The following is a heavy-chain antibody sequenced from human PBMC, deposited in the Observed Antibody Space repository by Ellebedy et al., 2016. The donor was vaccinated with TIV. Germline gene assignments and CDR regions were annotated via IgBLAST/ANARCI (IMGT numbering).Heavy chain of an antibody. CDR2: IIPIFGTA. CDR1: GGTFSSYA. Sequence: AASVKVSCKASGGTFSSYAISWVRQAPGQGLEWMGGIIPIFGTANYAQKFQGRVTITADESTSTAYMELSSLRSEDTAVYYCASPRPVGDYSHPPPHTYYYYYYGMDVWGQGTTVTVSS. V-gene: IGHV1-69*13. CDR3: ASPRPVGDYSHPPPHTYYYYYYGMDV. J-gene: IGHJ6*02. D-gene: IGHD4-11*01.